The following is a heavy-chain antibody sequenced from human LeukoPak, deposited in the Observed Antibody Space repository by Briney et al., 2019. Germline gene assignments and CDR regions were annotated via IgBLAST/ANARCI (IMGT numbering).Heavy chain of an antibody. CDR3: ARGRGVSYSSSWYDF. J-gene: IGHJ5*01. V-gene: IGHV3-30*04. Sequence: PGRSLRLSCAASGFTFSNYAMHWVRQAPGKGLEWVAVISYDGSKKHYADSVKGRFTISRDNSKNTLYLQMNSLNTEDTAVYYCARGRGVSYSSSWYDFWGQGTLVTVSS. CDR1: GFTFSNYA. D-gene: IGHD6-13*01. CDR2: ISYDGSKK.